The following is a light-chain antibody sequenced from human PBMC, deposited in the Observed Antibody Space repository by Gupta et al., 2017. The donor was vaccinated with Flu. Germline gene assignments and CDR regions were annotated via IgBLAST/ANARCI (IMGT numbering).Light chain of an antibody. CDR2: GAS. CDR1: QSVSSN. J-gene: IGKJ1*01. Sequence: EIVMTQSPATLSVSPGERATLSCRASQSVSSNLAWYQQKPGQAPRLLIYGASTRATGIPARFSGSGSATEFTLTIISLLSEDFAVSYCQQDYDWPRTFGQGTRVEIK. CDR3: QQDYDWPRT. V-gene: IGKV3-15*01.